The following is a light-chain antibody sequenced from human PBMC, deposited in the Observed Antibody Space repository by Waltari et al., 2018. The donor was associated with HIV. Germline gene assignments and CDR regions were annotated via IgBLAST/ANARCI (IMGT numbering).Light chain of an antibody. Sequence: SSELTQDHAVSVALGQTVSITCQGDSLKNYYANWYHQKPGQAPVLVIYAKINRPSGIPDRFAGSGSGNTASLTITGAQAEDEGDYYCHSRDSSGNHLFGGGTKVTVL. J-gene: IGLJ2*01. CDR3: HSRDSSGNHL. V-gene: IGLV3-19*01. CDR1: SLKNYY. CDR2: AKI.